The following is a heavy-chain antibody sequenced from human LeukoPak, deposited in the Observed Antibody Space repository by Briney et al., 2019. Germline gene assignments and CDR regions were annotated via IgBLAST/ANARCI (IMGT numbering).Heavy chain of an antibody. V-gene: IGHV3-21*01. CDR3: ARDKGYDFWSGYSLGFDP. D-gene: IGHD3-3*01. J-gene: IGHJ5*02. Sequence: PGGSLRLSCAASGFTFSSYSMNWVRQALGKGLEWVSSISSSSSYIYYADSVKGRFTISRDNAKNSLYLQMNSLRAEDTAVYYCARDKGYDFWSGYSLGFDPWGQGTLVTVSS. CDR2: ISSSSSYI. CDR1: GFTFSSYS.